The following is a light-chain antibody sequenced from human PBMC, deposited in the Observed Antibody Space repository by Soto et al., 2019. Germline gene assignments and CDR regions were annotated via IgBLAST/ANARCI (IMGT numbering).Light chain of an antibody. V-gene: IGKV1-9*01. J-gene: IGKJ3*01. CDR1: QGISSY. CDR3: QQLNSYPRGFT. Sequence: DIQLTQSPSFLSASVGDIVTITFRSSQGISSYLAWYQQKPGKAPKLLIYAASTLQSGVPSRFSGSGSGTDFTLTISSLQPEDFATYYCQQLNSYPRGFTFGPGTKVDIK. CDR2: AAS.